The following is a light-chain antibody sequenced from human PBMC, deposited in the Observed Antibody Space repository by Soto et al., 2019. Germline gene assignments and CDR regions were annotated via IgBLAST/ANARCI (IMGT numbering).Light chain of an antibody. CDR2: DTN. CDR3: LLSYSGARV. V-gene: IGLV7-46*01. Sequence: QTVVTQEPSLTVSPGGTVTLTCGSSTGAVTSGLFPYWFKQKPGQAPRTLIYDTNNRHSWTPARFSGSLLGGKAALTLSGAQPEDEAEYYCLLSYSGARVFGGGTKLTVL. J-gene: IGLJ2*01. CDR1: TGAVTSGLF.